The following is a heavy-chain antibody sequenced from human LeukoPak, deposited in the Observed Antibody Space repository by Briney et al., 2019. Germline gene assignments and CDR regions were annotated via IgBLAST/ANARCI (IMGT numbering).Heavy chain of an antibody. V-gene: IGHV4-59*08. D-gene: IGHD2-2*01. J-gene: IGHJ2*01. Sequence: SETLSLTCTVSGGSISSYYWSWIRQPPGKGLEWIGYIYYSGSTTYNPSLKSRVTISVDTSKNQFSLKLSSVTAADTAVYYCARQRVVPDLRYFDLWGRGTLVTVSS. CDR1: GGSISSYY. CDR3: ARQRVVPDLRYFDL. CDR2: IYYSGST.